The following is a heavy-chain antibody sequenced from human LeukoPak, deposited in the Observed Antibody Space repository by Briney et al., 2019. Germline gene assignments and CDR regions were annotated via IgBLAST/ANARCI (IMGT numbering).Heavy chain of an antibody. Sequence: PGGSLRLSSAASGFTFTSYGMHWVRQAPGKGLEWVAVISYDGSNKYYADSVKGRFTISRDNSKNTLYLQMNSLRAEDTAVYYCAKDRAGTTYIDYWGQGTLVTVSS. CDR3: AKDRAGTTYIDY. CDR1: GFTFTSYG. J-gene: IGHJ4*02. D-gene: IGHD1-7*01. CDR2: ISYDGSNK. V-gene: IGHV3-30*18.